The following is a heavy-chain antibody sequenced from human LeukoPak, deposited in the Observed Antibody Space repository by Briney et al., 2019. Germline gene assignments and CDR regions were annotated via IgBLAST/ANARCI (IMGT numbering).Heavy chain of an antibody. D-gene: IGHD3-22*01. CDR1: GFTFSSYA. CDR3: AKDSGPYTSGYYGH. CDR2: ISGGGGTT. J-gene: IGHJ4*02. Sequence: PGGSLRLSCAASGFTFSSYAMSWVRQAPGKRLEWASAISGGGGTTYYADSVKGRFTISRDNSKNTLFLQMNSLRAEDTAVYYCAKDSGPYTSGYYGHWGQGTLVTVSS. V-gene: IGHV3-23*01.